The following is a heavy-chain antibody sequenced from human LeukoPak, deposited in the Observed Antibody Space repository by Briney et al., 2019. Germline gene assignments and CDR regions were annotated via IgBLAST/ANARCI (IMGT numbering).Heavy chain of an antibody. D-gene: IGHD6-13*01. V-gene: IGHV3-7*03. CDR2: IKQDGSEK. Sequence: GGSLRLSCAASGFTFSNAWMSWVRQAPGKGLEWVANIKQDGSEKYYVDSVKGRFTIPRDNAKNSLYLQMNSLRAEDTAVYYCAREGDYSSSWYYYYYYGMDVWGQGTLVTVSS. CDR3: AREGDYSSSWYYYYYYGMDV. CDR1: GFTFSNAW. J-gene: IGHJ6*02.